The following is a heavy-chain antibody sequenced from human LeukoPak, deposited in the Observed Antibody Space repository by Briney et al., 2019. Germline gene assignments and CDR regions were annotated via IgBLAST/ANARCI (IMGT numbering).Heavy chain of an antibody. Sequence: GGFLRLSCAASGFSFSSYGINWVRQPPGKGLEWVSHISSLSSMIHYADSVKGRFTISRDNARNSLYLQMNSLRVEDTAVYYCAREVNGWYYFDYWGLGTLVTVSS. CDR2: ISSLSSMI. CDR3: AREVNGWYYFDY. J-gene: IGHJ4*02. D-gene: IGHD6-19*01. CDR1: GFSFSSYG. V-gene: IGHV3-48*01.